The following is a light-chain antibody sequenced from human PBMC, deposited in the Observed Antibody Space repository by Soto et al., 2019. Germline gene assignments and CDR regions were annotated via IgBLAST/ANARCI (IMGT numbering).Light chain of an antibody. CDR2: AAS. CDR1: QGISSN. Sequence: DIQLTQSPSFLSASVGDRVTITCRASQGISSNLAWYQQKPGKAPNLLISAASTLQSGVPSRFSGSGSGTEFTLTISSRQPEDFATYYCQQLNSYPRTFGQGTKVEIK. V-gene: IGKV1-9*01. CDR3: QQLNSYPRT. J-gene: IGKJ1*01.